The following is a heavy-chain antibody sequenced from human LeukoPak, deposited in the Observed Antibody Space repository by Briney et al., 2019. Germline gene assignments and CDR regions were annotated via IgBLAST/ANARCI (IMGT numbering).Heavy chain of an antibody. CDR3: ARDFWSGYPRYYYYGMDV. V-gene: IGHV4-4*07. J-gene: IGHJ6*02. D-gene: IGHD3-3*01. CDR1: GGSISSYY. CDR2: IYTSGST. Sequence: SQTLSLTCTVSGGSISSYYWSWIRQPAGKGLEWIGRIYTSGSTNYNPSLKSRVTMSVDTSKNQFSLKLSSVTAADTAVYYCARDFWSGYPRYYYYGMDVWGQGTTVTVSS.